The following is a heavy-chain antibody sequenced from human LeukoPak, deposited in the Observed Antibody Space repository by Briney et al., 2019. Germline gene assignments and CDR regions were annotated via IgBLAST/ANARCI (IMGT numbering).Heavy chain of an antibody. CDR1: GATVNSNY. CDR2: ISSSSSRSSYI. J-gene: IGHJ4*02. V-gene: IGHV3-21*01. D-gene: IGHD3-22*01. Sequence: GGSLRLSCAVSGATVNSNYMSWVRQAPGKGLEWVSSISSSSSRSSYIYYADSVKGRFTISRDNAKNSLYLQMNSLRAEDTAVYYCARDRSGDTMIYDYWGQGTLVTVSS. CDR3: ARDRSGDTMIYDY.